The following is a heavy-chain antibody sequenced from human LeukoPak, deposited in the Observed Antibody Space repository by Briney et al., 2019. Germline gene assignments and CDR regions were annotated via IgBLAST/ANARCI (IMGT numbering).Heavy chain of an antibody. CDR1: GYTFTRYY. D-gene: IGHD6-13*01. Sequence: ASVKVSCKASGYTFTRYYIHWVRQAPGQGLEWMGIINPTGGGTTSAQKFQGRVTMTRDTSTSTVYMELSSLTSDDTAVYYCARGSPAAGTPTFDYLGQGTLVTVSS. CDR3: ARGSPAAGTPTFDY. J-gene: IGHJ4*02. CDR2: INPTGGGT. V-gene: IGHV1-46*01.